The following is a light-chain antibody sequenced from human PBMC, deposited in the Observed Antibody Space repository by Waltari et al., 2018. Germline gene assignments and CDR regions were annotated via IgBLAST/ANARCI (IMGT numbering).Light chain of an antibody. J-gene: IGKJ1*01. V-gene: IGKV1-NL1*01. Sequence: DIQMTQSPSSLSASVGDRVTVTCRASQDINNSLAWYQQKPGQAPKLLLYFASTLESGVPSRFSGGESGTEYTLTISSLQPEDFAIYFCQQLYSTPRTFGQGTKVDIK. CDR3: QQLYSTPRT. CDR1: QDINNS. CDR2: FAS.